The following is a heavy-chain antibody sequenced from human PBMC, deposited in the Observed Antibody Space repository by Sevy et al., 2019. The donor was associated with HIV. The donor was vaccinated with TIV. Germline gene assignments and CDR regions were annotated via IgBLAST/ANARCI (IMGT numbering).Heavy chain of an antibody. D-gene: IGHD6-19*01. CDR3: AKAGIAVGGTFDLFYFDY. V-gene: IGHV3-23*01. J-gene: IGHJ4*02. CDR2: ITSRGGST. CDR1: RFTFSSYA. Sequence: GGSLRLSCAASRFTFSSYAMSWVRQAPGKGLEWLSSITSRGGSTYYADSVKGRFTISSDNSKTTLYLQMNSLRADDTAVYYCAKAGIAVGGTFDLFYFDYWGQGTLVTVSS.